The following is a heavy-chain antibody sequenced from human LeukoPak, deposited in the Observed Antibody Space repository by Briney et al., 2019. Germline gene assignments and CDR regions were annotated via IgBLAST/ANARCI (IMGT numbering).Heavy chain of an antibody. CDR1: GGSISSYY. Sequence: SETLSLTCTVSGGSISSYYWSWIRQPPGKGLEWIGYIYYSGRTNYNPSLKSRVTISVDTSKNHFSLKLSSVTPADTAVYYCARDHYYDSSGYSPPPHYYGMDVWGQGTTVTVSS. V-gene: IGHV4-59*01. D-gene: IGHD3-22*01. CDR3: ARDHYYDSSGYSPPPHYYGMDV. CDR2: IYYSGRT. J-gene: IGHJ6*02.